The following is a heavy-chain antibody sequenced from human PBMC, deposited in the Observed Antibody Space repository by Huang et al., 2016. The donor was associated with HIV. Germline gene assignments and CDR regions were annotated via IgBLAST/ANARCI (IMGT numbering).Heavy chain of an antibody. CDR3: ATDLGGYSFDY. J-gene: IGHJ4*02. D-gene: IGHD2-21*02. CDR2: IRLDGGNK. Sequence: QEQLVESGGGVVQPGGSLRLSCATSGFSFSHYGMHWVRRAPGKGLEWVAFIRLDGGNKHYADSAKGRFTIARDNSKKMLFLEMNSMRGDDTAFYYCATDLGGYSFDYWGQGALVSVSS. V-gene: IGHV3-30*02. CDR1: GFSFSHYG.